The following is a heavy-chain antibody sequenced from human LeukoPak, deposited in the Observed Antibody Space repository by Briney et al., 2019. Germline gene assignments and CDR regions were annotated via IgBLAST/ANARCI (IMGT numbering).Heavy chain of an antibody. J-gene: IGHJ4*02. CDR3: AKRGVVIRVILVGFHKEAYYFDS. V-gene: IGHV3-23*01. CDR1: GITLSNYA. CDR2: ISGSGGGT. D-gene: IGHD3-22*01. Sequence: PGGSLRLSCAVSGITLSNYAMTWVRQAPGKGLEWVAGISGSGGGTNYADSVKGRFTISRGNSKNTLYLQMNNLRVDDTAVYFCAKRGVVIRVILVGFHKEAYYFDSWGQGALVTVSS.